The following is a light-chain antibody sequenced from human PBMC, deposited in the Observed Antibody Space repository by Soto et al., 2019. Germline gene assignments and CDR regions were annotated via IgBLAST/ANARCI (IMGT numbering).Light chain of an antibody. Sequence: QSALTQPASVSGSPGQSITISCTGTSSDVGGYNYVSWYQQHPGKAPKLMMYEVSNRPSGVSTRFSVSKSGNTASLTISGLQAEDEADYYCSSYTISTTLVFGTGTKLTVL. CDR3: SSYTISTTLV. CDR2: EVS. V-gene: IGLV2-14*01. CDR1: SSDVGGYNY. J-gene: IGLJ1*01.